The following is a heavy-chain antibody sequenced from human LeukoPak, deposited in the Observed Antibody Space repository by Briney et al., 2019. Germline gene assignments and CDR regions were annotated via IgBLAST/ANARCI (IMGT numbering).Heavy chain of an antibody. J-gene: IGHJ4*02. Sequence: GGSLRLSCAASGFTFSSYWMSWVRQAPGKGLEWVANIKQDGSEKYYVDSVKGRFTISRDNAKNSLYLQMNSLRAEDTAVYYCARDERDSSGWYWDYWGQGTLVTVSS. V-gene: IGHV3-7*01. CDR3: ARDERDSSGWYWDY. CDR2: IKQDGSEK. D-gene: IGHD6-19*01. CDR1: GFTFSSYW.